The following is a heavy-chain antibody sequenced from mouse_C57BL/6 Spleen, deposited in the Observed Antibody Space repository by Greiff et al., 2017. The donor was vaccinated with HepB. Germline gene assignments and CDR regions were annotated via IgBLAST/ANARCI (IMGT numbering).Heavy chain of an antibody. CDR2: IDPSDSYT. CDR3: ARYTTVVPYCFDY. J-gene: IGHJ2*01. V-gene: IGHV1-50*01. D-gene: IGHD1-1*01. Sequence: QVQLQQSGAELVKPGASVKLSCKASGYTFTSYWMQWVKQRPGQGLEWIGEIDPSDSYTNYNQKFKGKATLTVDTSSSTAYMQLSSLTSEDSAVYYCARYTTVVPYCFDYWGQGTTLTVSS. CDR1: GYTFTSYW.